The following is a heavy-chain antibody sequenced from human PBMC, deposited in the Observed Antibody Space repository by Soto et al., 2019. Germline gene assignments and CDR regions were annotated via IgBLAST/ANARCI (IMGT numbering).Heavy chain of an antibody. CDR3: TRPHRRLSGSGSYSSDY. J-gene: IGHJ4*02. D-gene: IGHD3-10*01. CDR2: IRSKANSYAT. CDR1: GFTFSGSA. Sequence: GGSLRLSCAASGFTFSGSAMHWVRQASGKGLEWVGRIRSKANSYATAYAASVKGRFTISRDDSKNTAYLQMNSLKTEDTAVYYCTRPHRRLSGSGSYSSDYWGQGTLVTVSS. V-gene: IGHV3-73*01.